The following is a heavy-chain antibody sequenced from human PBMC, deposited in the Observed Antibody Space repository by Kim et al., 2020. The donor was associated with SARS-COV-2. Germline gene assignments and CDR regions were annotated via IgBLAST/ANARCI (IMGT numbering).Heavy chain of an antibody. CDR3: ASRQDDSSGYYYVGAFDI. D-gene: IGHD3-22*01. CDR1: GGSISSGGYY. V-gene: IGHV4-31*03. J-gene: IGHJ3*02. CDR2: IYYSGST. Sequence: SETLSLTCTVSGGSISSGGYYWSWIRQHPGKGLEWIGYIYYSGSTYYNPSLKSRVTISVDTSKNQFSLKLSSVTAADTAVYYCASRQDDSSGYYYVGAFDIWGQGTMVTVSS.